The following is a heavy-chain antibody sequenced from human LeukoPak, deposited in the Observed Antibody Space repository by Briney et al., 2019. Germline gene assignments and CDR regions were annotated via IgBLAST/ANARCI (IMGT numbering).Heavy chain of an antibody. CDR2: IYYSGST. D-gene: IGHD4-17*01. V-gene: IGHV4-59*01. CDR3: ARDNGVRDYDY. Sequence: SETLSLTCTVSGGSISSYYWSWIRQPPGKGLEWIGYIYYSGSTNYNPSLKSRVTISVDTSKNQFSLKLSSVTAADTAVYYCARDNGVRDYDYWGQGTLVTVSS. CDR1: GGSISSYY. J-gene: IGHJ4*02.